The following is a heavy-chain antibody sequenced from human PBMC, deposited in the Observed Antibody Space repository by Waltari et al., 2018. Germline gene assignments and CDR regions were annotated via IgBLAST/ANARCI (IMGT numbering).Heavy chain of an antibody. D-gene: IGHD3-3*01. V-gene: IGHV4-4*07. CDR1: GGSISSYY. Sequence: QVQLQESGPGLVKPSETLSLTCTVSGGSISSYYWSWIRQPAGKGLEWIGRIYTSGSTNYNPSLKSRVTMSVDTSKNPFSLKLSSVTAADTAVYYGARGAGGGFGTIFGVVISDAFDIWGQGTMVTVSS. CDR2: IYTSGST. J-gene: IGHJ3*02. CDR3: ARGAGGGFGTIFGVVISDAFDI.